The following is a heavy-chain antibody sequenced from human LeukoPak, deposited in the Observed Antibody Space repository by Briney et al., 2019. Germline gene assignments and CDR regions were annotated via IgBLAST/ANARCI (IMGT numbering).Heavy chain of an antibody. J-gene: IGHJ3*02. D-gene: IGHD4-17*01. V-gene: IGHV3-7*03. CDR1: GFTFSGYW. CDR2: IKEDGSEK. CDR3: AKGNYGDYEAAFDI. Sequence: GGSLRLSCAASGFTFSGYWMSWVRQAPGKGPEWAARIKEDGSEKYYVDSVKGRFTISRDNAKNSLYLQMNSLRAEDTAVYYCAKGNYGDYEAAFDIWGQGTMVTVSS.